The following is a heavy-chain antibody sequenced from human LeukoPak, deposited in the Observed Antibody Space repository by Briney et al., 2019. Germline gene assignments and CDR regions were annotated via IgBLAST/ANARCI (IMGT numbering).Heavy chain of an antibody. D-gene: IGHD4-17*01. J-gene: IGHJ5*02. Sequence: ASVKVSCKASGYTFTSYGISWVRQAPGQGLEWMGWISAYNGNTNYAQKLQGRVTMTTDTSTSTAYMELRSLRSDDTAVYYCARDKWGYYGPNWFDPWGQGTLVTVSS. CDR1: GYTFTSYG. CDR3: ARDKWGYYGPNWFDP. CDR2: ISAYNGNT. V-gene: IGHV1-18*01.